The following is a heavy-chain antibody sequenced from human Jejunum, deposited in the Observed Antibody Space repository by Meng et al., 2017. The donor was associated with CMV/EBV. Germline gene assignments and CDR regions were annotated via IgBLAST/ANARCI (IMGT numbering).Heavy chain of an antibody. D-gene: IGHD3-22*01. Sequence: KPGRGRVGPPETLAVTWIVFGDCISTYYWSCCRPAAGKPLDWIGRFSPGGNINYIPSLRGHLHMSVDTSNNPIYLNVTSVIVADTVLYYCARGESRGYYYFDYWGQGILVTVSS. CDR3: ARGESRGYYYFDY. J-gene: IGHJ4*02. CDR1: GDCISTYY. V-gene: IGHV4-4*07. CDR2: FSPGGNI.